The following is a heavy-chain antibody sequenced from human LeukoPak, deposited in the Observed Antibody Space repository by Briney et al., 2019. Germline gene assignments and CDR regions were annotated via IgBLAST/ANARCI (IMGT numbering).Heavy chain of an antibody. Sequence: PGGSLRLSCAASGFTFDNYAMSWVRQAPGKGLEWVSAISGTGGRTYYADSVKGRFTISRDNSKNTMYLQMNSLRAEDTAVYYCARNGYDYGDYFDYWGQGTLVTVSS. D-gene: IGHD4-17*01. J-gene: IGHJ4*02. CDR3: ARNGYDYGDYFDY. CDR1: GFTFDNYA. CDR2: ISGTGGRT. V-gene: IGHV3-23*01.